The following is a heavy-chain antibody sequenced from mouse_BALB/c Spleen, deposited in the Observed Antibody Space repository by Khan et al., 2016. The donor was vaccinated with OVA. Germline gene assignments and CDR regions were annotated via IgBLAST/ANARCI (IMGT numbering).Heavy chain of an antibody. CDR1: GYTFTNYG. CDR3: ARPPYFSYVLVY. CDR2: INPYTGET. Sequence: QIQLEQSGPELKKPGETVKISCKASGYTFTNYGMNWVKQAPGKGLKWMGWINPYTGETTYAHDFKGRFAFTVETSSSTAYLQLNNLTNEDTATYFCARPPYFSYVLVYWGQGTSVTVSA. D-gene: IGHD2-10*01. J-gene: IGHJ4*01. V-gene: IGHV9-3-1*01.